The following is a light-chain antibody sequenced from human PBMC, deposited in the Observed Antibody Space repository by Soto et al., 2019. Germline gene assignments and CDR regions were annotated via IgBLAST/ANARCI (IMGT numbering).Light chain of an antibody. CDR3: QLYGSSPKT. CDR2: GAS. J-gene: IGKJ1*01. CDR1: QTISSNY. Sequence: EIVLTQSPGTLSLSPGERATLSCRATQTISSNYLAWYRQKPGQAPKLLIHGASTRATGIPDRFSGSGSGTDFTLTISRLEPEHFAVYYCQLYGSSPKTFGQGTKVEF. V-gene: IGKV3-20*01.